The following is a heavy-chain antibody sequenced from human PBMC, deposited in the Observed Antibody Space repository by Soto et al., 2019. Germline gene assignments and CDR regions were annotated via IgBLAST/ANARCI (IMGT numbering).Heavy chain of an antibody. D-gene: IGHD3-22*01. CDR1: GFTFSSYA. V-gene: IGHV3-30-3*01. CDR2: ISYDGSNK. CDR3: ARDTYYYDSSGTTQPYYYGMDV. Sequence: VQLVESGGGLVQPGGSLRLSCAASGFTFSSYAMHWVRQAPGKGLEWVAVISYDGSNKYYADSVKGRFTISRDNSKNTLYLQMNSLRAEDTAVYYCARDTYYYDSSGTTQPYYYGMDVWGQGTTVTVSS. J-gene: IGHJ6*02.